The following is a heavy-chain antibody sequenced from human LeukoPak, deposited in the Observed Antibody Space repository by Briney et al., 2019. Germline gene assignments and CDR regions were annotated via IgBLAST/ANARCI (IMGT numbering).Heavy chain of an antibody. Sequence: GASVKVSCKASGYTFTGYYMHWVRQAPGQGLEWMGWINPNSGGTNYALKFQGRVTMTRDTSISTAYMELSRLRSDDTAVYYCARVGLRYFDWLLDYWGQRTLVTVSS. CDR3: ARVGLRYFDWLLDY. CDR2: INPNSGGT. CDR1: GYTFTGYY. J-gene: IGHJ4*02. V-gene: IGHV1-2*02. D-gene: IGHD3-9*01.